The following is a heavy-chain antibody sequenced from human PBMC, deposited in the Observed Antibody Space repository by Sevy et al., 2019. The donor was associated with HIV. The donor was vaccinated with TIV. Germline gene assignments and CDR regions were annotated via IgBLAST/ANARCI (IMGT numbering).Heavy chain of an antibody. CDR2: ISYRGST. J-gene: IGHJ6*02. CDR3: AREVVIGGYGMDV. V-gene: IGHV4-59*01. D-gene: IGHD3-22*01. Sequence: SETLSLTCTVSGGSMSSYYWSWIRQPPGKGLEWIGYISYRGSTNYNPSLKSRVTISVDTSKNQFSLKLSSVTAADTAMYYCAREVVIGGYGMDVWGQGTTVTVSS. CDR1: GGSMSSYY.